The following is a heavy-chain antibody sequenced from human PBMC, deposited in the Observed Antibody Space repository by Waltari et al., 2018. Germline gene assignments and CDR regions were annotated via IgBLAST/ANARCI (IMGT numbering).Heavy chain of an antibody. Sequence: EVQLLESGGDLVQPGGSLRLSCEASGFSFSSYVMTWVRQAPGRGLEWVAGITAGGSSTYYADAGKGRFTISRDNSNNALYLQMNTLRAEDTAVYYCAKGHALGTYKFYFEYWGQGTLVTVSS. CDR1: GFSFSSYV. CDR3: AKGHALGTYKFYFEY. V-gene: IGHV3-23*03. CDR2: ITAGGSST. J-gene: IGHJ4*02. D-gene: IGHD3-10*01.